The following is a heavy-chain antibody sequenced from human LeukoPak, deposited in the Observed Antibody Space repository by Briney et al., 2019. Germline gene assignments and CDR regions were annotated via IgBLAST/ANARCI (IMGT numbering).Heavy chain of an antibody. CDR2: TSYDGSNK. Sequence: GGSLRLSCAASGFTFSSYAMHWVRQAPGKGLEWVAVTSYDGSNKYYADSVKGRFTISRDNSKNTLYLQMNSLRAEDTAVYYCARDLYYGSGLNWFDPWGQGTLVTVSS. V-gene: IGHV3-30*04. D-gene: IGHD3-10*01. CDR3: ARDLYYGSGLNWFDP. J-gene: IGHJ5*02. CDR1: GFTFSSYA.